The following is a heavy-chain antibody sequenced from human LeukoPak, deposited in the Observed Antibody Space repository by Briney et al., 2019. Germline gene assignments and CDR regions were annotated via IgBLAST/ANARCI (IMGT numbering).Heavy chain of an antibody. CDR3: VHSNRHYWDRSGSPYYFDY. V-gene: IGHV2-5*02. D-gene: IGHD3-22*01. CDR2: IYWDDDK. Sequence: SGPTLVNPTQTLTLTCTFSGFSLTTDGVDVAWIRQPPGKALEWLALIYWDDDKRYSPSLKTRLTITKGISKNQVVLTVTNMDPVDTATYYCVHSNRHYWDRSGSPYYFDYWGQGTLVTVSS. J-gene: IGHJ4*02. CDR1: GFSLTTDGVD.